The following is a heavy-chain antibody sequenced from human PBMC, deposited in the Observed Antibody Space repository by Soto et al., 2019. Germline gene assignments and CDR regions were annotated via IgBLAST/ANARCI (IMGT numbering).Heavy chain of an antibody. V-gene: IGHV3-9*01. CDR1: GFTFENYA. CDR2: ISWNSGII. Sequence: PGGSLRLSCAASGFTFENYAMHWVRQAPGKGLEWVSGISWNSGIIGYADSVKGRFTISRDNAKNSLYLQMNSLRAEDTAPGYYFDYWGQGTLVTVSS. J-gene: IGHJ4*02. CDR3: FDY.